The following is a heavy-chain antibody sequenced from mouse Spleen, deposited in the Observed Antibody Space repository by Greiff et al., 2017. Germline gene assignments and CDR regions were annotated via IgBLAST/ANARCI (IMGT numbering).Heavy chain of an antibody. CDR2: IDPSDSYT. D-gene: IGHD2-2*01. Sequence: QVQLKQPGAELVKPGASVKLSCKASGYTFTSYWMHWVKQRPGQGLEWIGEIDPSDSYTNYNQKFKGKATLTVDKSSSTAYMQLSSLTSEDSAVYYCARNPMVTDYYAMDYWGQGTSVTVSS. CDR1: GYTFTSYW. CDR3: ARNPMVTDYYAMDY. V-gene: IGHV1-69*02. J-gene: IGHJ4*01.